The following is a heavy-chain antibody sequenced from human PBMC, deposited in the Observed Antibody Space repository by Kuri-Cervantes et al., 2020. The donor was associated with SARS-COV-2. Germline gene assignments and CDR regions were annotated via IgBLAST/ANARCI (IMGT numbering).Heavy chain of an antibody. CDR2: ISYDGSNK. V-gene: IGHV3-30-3*01. D-gene: IGHD6-13*01. J-gene: IGHJ3*02. Sequence: LSLTCAASRFTFSSYAMHWVRQAPGKGLEWVAVISYDGSNKYYADSVKGRFTISRDNSKNTLYLQMNSLRAEDTAVYYCAREAWEDGYRAGAFDIWGQGTMVTVSS. CDR3: AREAWEDGYRAGAFDI. CDR1: RFTFSSYA.